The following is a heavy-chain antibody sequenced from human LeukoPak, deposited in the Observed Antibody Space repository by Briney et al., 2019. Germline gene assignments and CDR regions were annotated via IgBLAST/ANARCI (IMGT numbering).Heavy chain of an antibody. CDR1: GFTFSSYW. CDR3: ARGNYYGQDY. V-gene: IGHV3-74*01. J-gene: IGHJ4*02. Sequence: GGSLRLSCGASGFTFSSYWMHWARQAPGKGLVWISRINSDGSTTSYADSVKGRFTISRDNAKNTLYLQMNSLRAEDTAVYYCARGNYYGQDYWGQGTLVTVSS. D-gene: IGHD3-10*01. CDR2: INSDGSTT.